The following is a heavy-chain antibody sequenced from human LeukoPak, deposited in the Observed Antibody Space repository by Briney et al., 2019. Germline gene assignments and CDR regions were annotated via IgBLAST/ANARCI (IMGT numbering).Heavy chain of an antibody. CDR2: ISGSGGST. D-gene: IGHD6-13*01. Sequence: GGSLRLSCAASGFTFSSYAMSWVRQARGKGLEWVSAISGSGGSTYYGDSVKGRFTISRDNSKNTLYLQMNSLRAEDTAVYYCAKDRRVAAAGEYYYYYGMDVWGQGTTVTVSS. V-gene: IGHV3-23*01. CDR3: AKDRRVAAAGEYYYYYGMDV. J-gene: IGHJ6*02. CDR1: GFTFSSYA.